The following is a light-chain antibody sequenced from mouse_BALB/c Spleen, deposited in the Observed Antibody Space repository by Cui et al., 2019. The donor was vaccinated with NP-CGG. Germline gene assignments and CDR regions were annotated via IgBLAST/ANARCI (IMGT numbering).Light chain of an antibody. CDR3: ALWYSNHWV. CDR1: TGAVTTSNY. CDR2: GTN. V-gene: IGLV1*01. J-gene: IGLJ1*01. Sequence: QAVLTQESPLTTSPGETVTLTCRSSTGAVTTSNYANWVQEKPDHLFTGLIGGTNNRVPGVPARFSSSLIGDKAALTITGAQTEDEAIYFCALWYSNHWVFGGGTKLTVL.